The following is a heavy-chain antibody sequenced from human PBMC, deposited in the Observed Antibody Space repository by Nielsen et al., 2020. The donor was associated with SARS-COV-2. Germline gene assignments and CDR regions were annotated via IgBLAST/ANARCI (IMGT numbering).Heavy chain of an antibody. D-gene: IGHD3-3*01. J-gene: IGHJ6*02. CDR2: INPYSGGT. CDR3: ARERVGGITIFGVVTRYGMDV. V-gene: IGHV1-2*06. Sequence: ASVKVSCKASGYTFTDYYIHWVRQAPGQGLEWMGRINPYSGGTNYAQKFQGTVTMTRDASISTVYMEPTSDDTALYYCARERVGGITIFGVVTRYGMDVWGQGTTVTVSS. CDR1: GYTFTDYY.